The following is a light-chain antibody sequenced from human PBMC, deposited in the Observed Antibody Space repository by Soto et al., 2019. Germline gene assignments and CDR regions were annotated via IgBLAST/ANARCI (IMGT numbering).Light chain of an antibody. Sequence: EIVLTQSPATLSLSPGERATLSCRASQSVSSYLAWYQQKPGQAPRLLIYDASNRAAGIPARFSGSGSGTDFTLPLSSPEPEDFAVFLRPPPSNWLSPWTLGPGAKVD. V-gene: IGKV3-11*01. J-gene: IGKJ3*01. CDR2: DAS. CDR1: QSVSSY. CDR3: PPPSNWLSPWT.